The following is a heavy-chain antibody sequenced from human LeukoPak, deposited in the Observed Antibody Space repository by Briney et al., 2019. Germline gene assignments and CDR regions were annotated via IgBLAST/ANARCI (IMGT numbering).Heavy chain of an antibody. CDR3: ASRAGYSGSYWDFDY. V-gene: IGHV1-2*06. Sequence: ASVKVSCKASGYTFTGYYMHWVRQAPGQGLEWMGRINPNSGGTNYAREFQGRVTMTRDTSISTAYMELSRLRSDDTAVYYCASRAGYSGSYWDFDYWGQGTLVTVSS. CDR1: GYTFTGYY. CDR2: INPNSGGT. D-gene: IGHD1-26*01. J-gene: IGHJ4*02.